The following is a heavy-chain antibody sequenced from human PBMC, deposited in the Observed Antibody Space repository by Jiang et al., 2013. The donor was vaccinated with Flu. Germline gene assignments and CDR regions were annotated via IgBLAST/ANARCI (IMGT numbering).Heavy chain of an antibody. Sequence: KASGYSFTSFYMHWLRHAPGQGLEWMGIINPSGGTTTYAQKFQGRVTMTRDTSTTTVYMELSSLRSEDTAVYYCARGRSRAEVRVGLCDYWGQGTQVTVSS. D-gene: IGHD3-16*01. CDR1: GYSFTSFY. J-gene: IGHJ4*02. V-gene: IGHV1-46*01. CDR3: ARGRSRAEVRVGLCDY. CDR2: INPSGGTT.